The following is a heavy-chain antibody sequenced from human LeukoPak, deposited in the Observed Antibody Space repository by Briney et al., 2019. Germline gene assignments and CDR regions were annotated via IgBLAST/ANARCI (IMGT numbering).Heavy chain of an antibody. CDR2: LYSGGST. CDR3: ARADMDV. V-gene: IGHV3-66*02. Sequence: GGSLRLSCAASGFIVSTNYVNWVRQAPGKGLEWVSVLYSGGSTNYADSVRGRFTISRDNSKNTLYLQMNSLRAEDTAVYYCARADMDVWGKGTTVTVSS. CDR1: GFIVSTNY. J-gene: IGHJ6*03.